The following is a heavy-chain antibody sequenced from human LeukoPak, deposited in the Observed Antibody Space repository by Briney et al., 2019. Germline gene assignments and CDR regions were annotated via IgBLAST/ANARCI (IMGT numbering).Heavy chain of an antibody. Sequence: ASVKVSCKASGCTFTSHGISWVRRAPGQGLEWMGWLSTYLGNTNYVQKFQGRLTMTTDTSTSTAYMELRSLRSDDTAVYYCAGGLDDILTGSEDAFDIWGQGTRVTVSS. CDR3: AGGLDDILTGSEDAFDI. V-gene: IGHV1-18*04. CDR1: GCTFTSHG. CDR2: LSTYLGNT. J-gene: IGHJ3*02. D-gene: IGHD3-9*01.